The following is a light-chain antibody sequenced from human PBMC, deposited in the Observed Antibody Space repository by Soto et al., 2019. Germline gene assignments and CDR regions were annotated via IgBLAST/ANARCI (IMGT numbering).Light chain of an antibody. Sequence: EIVMTQSPANLSVSPGERATLSCRASQSVSSNLAWYQQKPGQGPRLIIYGASTRATSIPARFSGSGYGTEFNLTINSLHSEDFAGYYCQQYNKWPPYTFGQGTKLEIK. V-gene: IGKV3-15*01. CDR2: GAS. CDR1: QSVSSN. J-gene: IGKJ2*01. CDR3: QQYNKWPPYT.